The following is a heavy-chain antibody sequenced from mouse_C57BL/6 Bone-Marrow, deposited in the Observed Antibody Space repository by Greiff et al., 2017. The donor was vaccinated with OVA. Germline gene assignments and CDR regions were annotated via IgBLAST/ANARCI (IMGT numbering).Heavy chain of an antibody. D-gene: IGHD2-2*01. Sequence: QVQLKESGAELARPGASVKLSCKASGYTFTSYGISWVKQRTGQGLEWIGEIYPRSGNTYYNEKFKGKATLTADKSSSTAYMELRSLTSEDSAVYFCARYYYYGYDEDYFDYWGQGTTLTVSS. CDR2: IYPRSGNT. CDR3: ARYYYYGYDEDYFDY. J-gene: IGHJ2*01. V-gene: IGHV1-81*01. CDR1: GYTFTSYG.